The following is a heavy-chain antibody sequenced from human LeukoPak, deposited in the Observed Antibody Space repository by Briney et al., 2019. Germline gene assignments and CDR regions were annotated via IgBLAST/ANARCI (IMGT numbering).Heavy chain of an antibody. D-gene: IGHD2-2*01. V-gene: IGHV4-34*01. J-gene: IGHJ4*02. CDR3: ARFLGVVVPAAISPNGAFDY. CDR1: GGSFSGYY. CDR2: INHSGST. Sequence: SETLSLTCAVYGGSFSGYYWSWIRHPPRKGLEWIWEINHSGSTNYNPSLKNRVTISVDASKTQFSLKLSSVPAADTAVYYGARFLGVVVPAAISPNGAFDYGGQGTLVTVSA.